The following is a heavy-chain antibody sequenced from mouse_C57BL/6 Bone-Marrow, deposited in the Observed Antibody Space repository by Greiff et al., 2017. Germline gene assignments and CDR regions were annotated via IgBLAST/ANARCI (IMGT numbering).Heavy chain of an antibody. CDR2: INPYNGDT. CDR1: GYSFTGYF. Sequence: LVESGPELVKPGASVKISCKASGYSFTGYFMNWVQQSHGKSLEWIGRINPYNGDTFYNQKFKGKATLTVDKSSSTAHMELLSLTSEDFAVYYWARDYYGSSPFWYFDVWGTGTTVTVSS. J-gene: IGHJ1*03. CDR3: ARDYYGSSPFWYFDV. D-gene: IGHD1-1*01. V-gene: IGHV1-37*01.